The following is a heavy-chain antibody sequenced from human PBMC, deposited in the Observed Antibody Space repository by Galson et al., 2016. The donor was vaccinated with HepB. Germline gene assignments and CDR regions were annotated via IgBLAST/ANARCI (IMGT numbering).Heavy chain of an antibody. CDR3: ARVYTIFGVGGWFDP. D-gene: IGHD3-3*01. J-gene: IGHJ5*02. CDR2: ISSSSTYR. CDR1: GFTFSDYY. V-gene: IGHV3-11*06. Sequence: SLRLSCAASGFTFSDYYMTWIRQAPGKGLEWVSDISSSSTYRNYADSVKGRFTISRDNAKNSLHLQMNSLRVEDTAVYYCARVYTIFGVGGWFDPWGQGTLVTVSS.